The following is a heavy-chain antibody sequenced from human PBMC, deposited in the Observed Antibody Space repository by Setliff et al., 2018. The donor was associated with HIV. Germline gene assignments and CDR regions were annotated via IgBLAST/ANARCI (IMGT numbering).Heavy chain of an antibody. D-gene: IGHD3-16*01. J-gene: IGHJ3*02. CDR1: GDSINSHF. Sequence: SETLSLTCTVSGDSINSHFWTWIRQSPRKGLEWIGYISSTGAAWYNPSLKSRVTMSIDTSKIHFSLTLSSVSGADTALYYCAWGGKRAFDIWGQGAMVTVSS. CDR3: AWGGKRAFDI. V-gene: IGHV4-59*11. CDR2: ISSTGAA.